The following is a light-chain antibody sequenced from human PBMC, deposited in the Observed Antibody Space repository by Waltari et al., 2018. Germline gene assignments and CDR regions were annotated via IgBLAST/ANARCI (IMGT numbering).Light chain of an antibody. CDR3: ISFTSSVTYV. CDR2: EVS. J-gene: IGLJ1*01. V-gene: IGLV2-14*01. CDR1: SSDIGAYKY. Sequence: QSALTQPASVSGSPGQSITISCTGTSSDIGAYKYVSWYQPHPGKAPKLIIYEVSNRPSGVSNRFSGSKSGNTASLSISGLQAEDEADYYCISFTSSVTYVFGTGTRVTVV.